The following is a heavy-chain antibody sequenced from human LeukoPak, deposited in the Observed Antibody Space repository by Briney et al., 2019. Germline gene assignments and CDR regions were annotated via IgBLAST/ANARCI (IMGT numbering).Heavy chain of an antibody. J-gene: IGHJ4*02. CDR2: IYYSGST. CDR3: AGSPGYGDSPTAFDY. D-gene: IGHD4-17*01. CDR1: GGSISSYY. V-gene: IGHV4-59*08. Sequence: SETLSLTCTVSGGSISSYYWSWIRQPPGKGLEWIGYIYYSGSTNYNPSLKSRVTISVDTSKNQFSLKLSSVTAADTAVYYCAGSPGYGDSPTAFDYWGQGTLVTVSS.